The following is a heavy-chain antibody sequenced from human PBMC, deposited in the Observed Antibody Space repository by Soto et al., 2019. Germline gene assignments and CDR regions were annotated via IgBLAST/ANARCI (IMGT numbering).Heavy chain of an antibody. CDR3: ARHRFVTRYPSPAISFDY. J-gene: IGHJ4*02. V-gene: IGHV4-39*01. Sequence: PSETLSLTCTVSGGSISSSSYYWGWIRQPPGKGLEWIGSIYYSGSTYYNPSLKSRVTISVDASNNQFSLKLSSGTAADTAVYYCARHRFVTRYPSPAISFDYWGQGTLVTVSS. D-gene: IGHD3-10*01. CDR1: GGSISSSSYY. CDR2: IYYSGST.